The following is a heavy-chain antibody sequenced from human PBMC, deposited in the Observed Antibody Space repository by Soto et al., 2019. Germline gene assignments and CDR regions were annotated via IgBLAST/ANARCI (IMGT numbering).Heavy chain of an antibody. Sequence: PGGSLRLSCAASGFTFSSYAMSWVRQAPGKGLEWVSAISGSGGSTYYADSVKGRFTISRDNSKNTLYLQMNSLRAEDTAVYYCAKFKVTSPGYYFGMDVWGQGTTVTVSS. J-gene: IGHJ6*02. CDR3: AKFKVTSPGYYFGMDV. CDR2: ISGSGGST. D-gene: IGHD2-21*02. CDR1: GFTFSSYA. V-gene: IGHV3-23*01.